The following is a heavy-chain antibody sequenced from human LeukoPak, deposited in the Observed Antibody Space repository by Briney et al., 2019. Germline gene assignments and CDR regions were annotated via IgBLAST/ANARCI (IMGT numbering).Heavy chain of an antibody. CDR2: ISYSGTT. Sequence: KPSETLSLTCSVSGGSISSYHWSWIRQPPGKGLEWIGYISYSGTTNYNPSLTGRVTISVDTSKNQFSLKLSSVTAADTAVYYCARHITDYSYFDYRGQGTLVTVSS. V-gene: IGHV4-59*08. D-gene: IGHD2-15*01. CDR3: ARHITDYSYFDY. J-gene: IGHJ4*02. CDR1: GGSISSYH.